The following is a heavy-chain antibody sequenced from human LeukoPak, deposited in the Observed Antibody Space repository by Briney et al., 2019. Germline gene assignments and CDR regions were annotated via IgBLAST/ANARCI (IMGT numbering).Heavy chain of an antibody. J-gene: IGHJ5*02. V-gene: IGHV3-48*04. CDR1: GFTLSGYF. CDR3: ARLRNVVNVHWGFSDT. Sequence: GGSLRLSCAASGFTLSGYFMNWLRQAPGKGLEWVSCIGNNGVAIYYADSVKGRFTISRDNAKNSLYLQMSSLRAEDTAVYFCARLRNVVNVHWGFSDTWGQGAMVTVSS. D-gene: IGHD4-23*01. CDR2: IGNNGVAI.